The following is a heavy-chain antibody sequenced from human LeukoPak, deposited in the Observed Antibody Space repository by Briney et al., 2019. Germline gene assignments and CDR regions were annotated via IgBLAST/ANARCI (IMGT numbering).Heavy chain of an antibody. CDR2: ISSSSSYI. J-gene: IGHJ5*02. V-gene: IGHV3-21*01. D-gene: IGHD2-2*01. CDR1: GFTFSSYS. Sequence: GGSLRLSCAASGFTFSSYSMNWVRQAPGKGLEWVSSISSSSSYIYYADSVKGRFTISRGNAKNSLYLQTNSLRAEDTAVYYCARGRGYCSSTSCLNWFDPWGQGTLVTVSS. CDR3: ARGRGYCSSTSCLNWFDP.